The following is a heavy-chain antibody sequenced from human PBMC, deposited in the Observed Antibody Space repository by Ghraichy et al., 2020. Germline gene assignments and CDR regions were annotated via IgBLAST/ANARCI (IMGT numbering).Heavy chain of an antibody. CDR1: GFTFSSYA. V-gene: IGHV3-23*01. CDR3: AKQGVAGWN. Sequence: GESLNISCAASGFTFSSYAMSWVRQAPGKGLEWVSAISGSGSSTYYADSVKGRFTISRDNSKNTLYLQMNSLRAGDTALYYCAKQGVAGWNWGQGTLVTVSS. D-gene: IGHD6-19*01. J-gene: IGHJ4*02. CDR2: ISGSGSST.